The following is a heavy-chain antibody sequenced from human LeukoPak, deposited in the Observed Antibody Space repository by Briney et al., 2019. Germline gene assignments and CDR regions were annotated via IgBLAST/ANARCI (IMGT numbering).Heavy chain of an antibody. Sequence: GGSLRLSCAASGFTFSDYYMSWIRQAPGKGLEWVSYISSSGSTIYYADSVKGRFTISRDNAKNSLYLQMNSLRAEDTAVYYCARDIGRQLGYYYGMDVWGQGTTVTVSS. D-gene: IGHD6-6*01. CDR3: ARDIGRQLGYYYGMDV. CDR1: GFTFSDYY. CDR2: ISSSGSTI. V-gene: IGHV3-11*01. J-gene: IGHJ6*02.